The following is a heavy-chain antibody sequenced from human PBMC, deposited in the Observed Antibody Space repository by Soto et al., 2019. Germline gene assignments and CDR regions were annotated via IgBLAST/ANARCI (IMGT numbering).Heavy chain of an antibody. CDR1: GYDFIGHG. CDR2: INSYNGDT. Sequence: QVQLVQSGGEEKKPGASVKVSCKASGYDFIGHGISWVRQARGQGLEWMGWINSYNGDTKYARKYQDRITLTKDKSTRTVYMELTSLRSDDTAVYYCARGQWLKVPAVVGDKFDSWGQGTLVTVSS. CDR3: ARGQWLKVPAVVGDKFDS. J-gene: IGHJ5*01. D-gene: IGHD6-19*01. V-gene: IGHV1-18*04.